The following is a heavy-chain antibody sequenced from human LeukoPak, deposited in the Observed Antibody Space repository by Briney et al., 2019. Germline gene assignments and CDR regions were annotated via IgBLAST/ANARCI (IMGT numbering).Heavy chain of an antibody. J-gene: IGHJ1*01. Sequence: SETLSLTCAVSGDYISSSSYYWGWIRQSPGTGLEWIGDIYHCGRTYYNPSLKSRVAISIDTSKNQFSLRLRSMTAADTAVFYCARRRYYDSTGYFEWGRGTLVTVSS. CDR2: IYHCGRT. CDR1: GDYISSSSYY. V-gene: IGHV4-39*01. CDR3: ARRRYYDSTGYFE. D-gene: IGHD3-22*01.